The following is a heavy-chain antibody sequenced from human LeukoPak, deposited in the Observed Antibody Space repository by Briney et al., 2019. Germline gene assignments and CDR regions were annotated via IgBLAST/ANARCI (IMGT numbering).Heavy chain of an antibody. D-gene: IGHD6-19*01. CDR1: GYTFTSYD. Sequence: ASVKVSCKASGYTFTSYDINWVRQATGQGLEWMGWMNPNSGNTGYAQKFQGRVTMTRNTSISTAYMELSSLRSEDTAVHYCARTLTMYSSGWSSAYWGQGTLVTVSS. J-gene: IGHJ4*02. CDR2: MNPNSGNT. CDR3: ARTLTMYSSGWSSAY. V-gene: IGHV1-8*01.